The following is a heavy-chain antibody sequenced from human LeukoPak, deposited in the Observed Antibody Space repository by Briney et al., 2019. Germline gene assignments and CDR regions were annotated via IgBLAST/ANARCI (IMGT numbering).Heavy chain of an antibody. CDR1: GLTFRTTW. CDR2: MNGKGTTI. V-gene: IGHV3-74*01. CDR3: ATARNFRFEY. Sequence: GGSLRLSCATSGLTFRTTWMHWVRQAPGKGLMWVSRMNGKGTTIDYADSVKGRFTVSRDYAKNTLFLQMNNLRTEDTALYFCATARNFRFEYWGQGSLVIVSA. J-gene: IGHJ4*02. D-gene: IGHD1-7*01.